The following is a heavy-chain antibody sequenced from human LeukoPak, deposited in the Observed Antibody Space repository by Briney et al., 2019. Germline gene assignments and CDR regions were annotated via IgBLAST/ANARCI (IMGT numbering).Heavy chain of an antibody. CDR2: IYSGGST. CDR1: GFTVSSDF. Sequence: GGSLRLSCAASGFTVSSDFMTWVRQAPGKGLECVSVIYSGGSTYYADSVKGRFIMSRDNSKNTLYLQMNNLRAEDTAVYYCARMTWGFDYWGQGTLVTVSS. J-gene: IGHJ4*02. V-gene: IGHV3-53*01. D-gene: IGHD3-16*01. CDR3: ARMTWGFDY.